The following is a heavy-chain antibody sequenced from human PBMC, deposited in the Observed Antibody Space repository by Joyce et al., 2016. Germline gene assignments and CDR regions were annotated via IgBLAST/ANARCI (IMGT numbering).Heavy chain of an antibody. Sequence: QVQLQESGPGLVKPSETLSLTCIVSGASINSYYWNWIRQSPGRGLEWIGYVHHTGRSKYDPSLMSRVTMSVDTSKSQVSLKLTAVTAADTAIYYCARWSESLRGFDIWGQGTEVTVSS. J-gene: IGHJ3*02. CDR1: GASINSYY. CDR2: VHHTGRS. V-gene: IGHV4-59*01. CDR3: ARWSESLRGFDI.